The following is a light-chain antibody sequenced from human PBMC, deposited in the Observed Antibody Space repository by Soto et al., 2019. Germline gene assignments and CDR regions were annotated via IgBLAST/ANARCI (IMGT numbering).Light chain of an antibody. Sequence: EIMMTQSPGTLSVSPGERATLSCRASQSVSSNLAWYQQKPGQAPRLLIYDASTRATGIPARFSGSGSGTAFTLTISSLQSEDFAVYFCQQYNNWPPITFGQGTILEI. V-gene: IGKV3D-15*01. CDR1: QSVSSN. CDR2: DAS. J-gene: IGKJ5*01. CDR3: QQYNNWPPIT.